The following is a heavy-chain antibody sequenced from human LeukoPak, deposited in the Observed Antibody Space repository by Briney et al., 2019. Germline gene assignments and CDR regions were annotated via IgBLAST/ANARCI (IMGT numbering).Heavy chain of an antibody. V-gene: IGHV1-18*04. CDR3: ARDEGYGSGSPWDY. D-gene: IGHD3-10*01. CDR1: GYTFTSYG. CDR2: ISAYNGNT. Sequence: ASVKVSCKASGYTFTSYGTSWVRQAPGRGLEWMGWISAYNGNTNYAQKLQGRVTMTTDTSTSTAYMELRSLRSDDTAVYYCARDEGYGSGSPWDYWGQGTLVTVSS. J-gene: IGHJ4*02.